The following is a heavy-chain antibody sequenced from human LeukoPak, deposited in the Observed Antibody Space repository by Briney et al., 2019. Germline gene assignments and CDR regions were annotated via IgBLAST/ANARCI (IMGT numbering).Heavy chain of an antibody. V-gene: IGHV3-23*01. D-gene: IGHD4-17*01. CDR3: AKERSTVTTGLDY. J-gene: IGHJ4*02. CDR1: GLTFSSYA. Sequence: QSGGSLRLSCAASGLTFSSYAMNWVRQAPGKGPEWVSAISGSGSGTYYADSVKGRFTISRDNSKNMLYLQMNSLRAEDTAVYYCAKERSTVTTGLDYWGQGTLVTVSS. CDR2: ISGSGSGT.